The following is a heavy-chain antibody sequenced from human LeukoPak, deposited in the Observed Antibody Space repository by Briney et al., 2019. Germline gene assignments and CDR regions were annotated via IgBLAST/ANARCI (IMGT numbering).Heavy chain of an antibody. J-gene: IGHJ4*02. V-gene: IGHV3-23*01. CDR1: GFTFSSYA. CDR2: LRGNGDT. D-gene: IGHD3-16*01. Sequence: GGALRLSCAASGFTFSSYAMSWVREAPARGLEWVSSLRGNGDTFYAESVKGRFTLSRDESRNTVYLQLNKLRVEDTAVYYCAKASWVSSADAVLWGQGTVVTVSS. CDR3: AKASWVSSADAVL.